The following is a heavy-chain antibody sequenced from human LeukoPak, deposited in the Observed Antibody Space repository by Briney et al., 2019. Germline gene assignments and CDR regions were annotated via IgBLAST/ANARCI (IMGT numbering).Heavy chain of an antibody. CDR3: ARVRLLYYYDSSGYYDY. CDR2: IKQDGSEK. V-gene: IGHV3-7*03. D-gene: IGHD3-22*01. Sequence: PGGSLRLSCAASGFTFSSYWMSWVRQAPGKGLEWVANIKQDGSEKYYVDSVKGRFTISRDNAKNSLYLQMNSLRAEDTAVYYCARVRLLYYYDSSGYYDYWGQGTLVTVSS. J-gene: IGHJ4*02. CDR1: GFTFSSYW.